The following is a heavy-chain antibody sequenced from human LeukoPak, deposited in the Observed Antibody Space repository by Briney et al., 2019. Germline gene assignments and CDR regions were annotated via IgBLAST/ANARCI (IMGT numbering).Heavy chain of an antibody. Sequence: ASVKVSCKASGGTFSSYAISWVRQAPGQGLEWMGGIIPISGTANYAQKFQGRVTITADESTSTAYMELSSLRSEDTAVYYCATGYCGGDCYSYWGQGTLVTVSS. CDR1: GGTFSSYA. J-gene: IGHJ4*02. CDR3: ATGYCGGDCYSY. D-gene: IGHD2-21*02. CDR2: IIPISGTA. V-gene: IGHV1-69*13.